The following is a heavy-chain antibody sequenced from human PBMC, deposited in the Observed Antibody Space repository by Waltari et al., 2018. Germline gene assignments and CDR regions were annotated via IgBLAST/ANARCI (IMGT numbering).Heavy chain of an antibody. CDR3: ARADPRFYYYYMDV. CDR2: IYSGGST. Sequence: EVQLVETGGGLIQPGGSLRLSCAASGFTVSSNYMSWVRQAPGKGLEWVSVIYSGGSTYYADSVKGRVTISRDNSKNTLYLQMNSLRAEDTAVYYCARADPRFYYYYMDVWGKGTTVTVSS. V-gene: IGHV3-53*02. CDR1: GFTVSSNY. D-gene: IGHD3-16*01. J-gene: IGHJ6*03.